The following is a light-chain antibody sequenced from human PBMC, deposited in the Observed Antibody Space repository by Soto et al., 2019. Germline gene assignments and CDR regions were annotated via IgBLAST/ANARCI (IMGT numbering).Light chain of an antibody. CDR3: SSYAASNNFYFV. J-gene: IGLJ3*02. CDR2: EVT. CDR1: SSDVGGYNY. V-gene: IGLV2-8*01. Sequence: QSALTQPPSASGSPGQSVTISCTGTSSDVGGYNYVSWYQQYPGRAPKLMIYEVTKRPYGVPDRFSGSKSGNTASLTVSGLQVEDEADYYCSSYAASNNFYFVFGGGTKLTVL.